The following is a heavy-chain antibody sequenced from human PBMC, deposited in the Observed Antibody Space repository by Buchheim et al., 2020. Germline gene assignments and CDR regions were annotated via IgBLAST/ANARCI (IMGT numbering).Heavy chain of an antibody. CDR3: ARDLTTDFDY. V-gene: IGHV3-30*04. CDR2: ISYDGSNK. CDR1: GFTFSSYA. J-gene: IGHJ4*02. D-gene: IGHD4-17*01. Sequence: QVQLVESGGGVVQPGRSLRLSCAASGFTFSSYAMHWVRQAPGKGLEWVAVISYDGSNKYYADSVKGRFTIPRDNSKNTLYLQMNSLRAEDTAVYYCARDLTTDFDYWGQGTL.